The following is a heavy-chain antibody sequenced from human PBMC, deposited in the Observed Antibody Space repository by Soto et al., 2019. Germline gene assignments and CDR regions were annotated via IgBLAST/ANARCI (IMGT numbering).Heavy chain of an antibody. CDR1: GFTFSSYG. J-gene: IGHJ4*01. D-gene: IGHD3-3*01. CDR3: AKDGEEQATVRFYLGVDY. Sequence: QVQLVESGGGVVQPGRSLRLSCAASGFTFSSYGMHWVRQAPGKGLEWVAVISYDGSNKYYADSVKGRFTISRDNSKNTLYLQMNSLRAEDTAVYYGAKDGEEQATVRFYLGVDYWVHGTLVTVSA. V-gene: IGHV3-30*18. CDR2: ISYDGSNK.